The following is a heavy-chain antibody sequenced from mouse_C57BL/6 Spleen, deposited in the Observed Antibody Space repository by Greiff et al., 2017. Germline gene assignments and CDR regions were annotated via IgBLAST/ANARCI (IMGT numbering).Heavy chain of an antibody. CDR3: ARGGDGYYFDY. CDR1: GYSITSGYY. D-gene: IGHD2-3*01. Sequence: EVQLQESGPGLVKPSQSLSLTCSVTGYSITSGYYWNWIPQFPGNKLEWMGYISYDGSNNYNPSLKNRISITRDTSKNQFFLKLNSVTTEDTATYYCARGGDGYYFDYWGQGTTLTVSS. CDR2: ISYDGSN. V-gene: IGHV3-6*01. J-gene: IGHJ2*01.